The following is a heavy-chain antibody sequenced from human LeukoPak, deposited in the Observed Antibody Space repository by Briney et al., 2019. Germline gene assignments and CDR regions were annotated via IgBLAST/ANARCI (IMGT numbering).Heavy chain of an antibody. CDR3: ARDMPRKYYDFWSGYYS. CDR2: INHSGST. J-gene: IGHJ4*02. V-gene: IGHV4-34*01. CDR1: GGSFSGYY. Sequence: PSETLSLTCAVYGGSFSGYYWSWIRQPPGKGLEWIGEINHSGSTNYNPSLKSRVTISVDTSKNQFSLKLSSVTAEDTAVYYCARDMPRKYYDFWSGYYSWGQGTLVTVSS. D-gene: IGHD3-3*01.